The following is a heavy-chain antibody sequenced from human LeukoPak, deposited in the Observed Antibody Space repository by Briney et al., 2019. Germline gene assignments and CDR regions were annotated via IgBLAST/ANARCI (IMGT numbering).Heavy chain of an antibody. D-gene: IGHD5-24*01. CDR3: ARGMAREFDY. V-gene: IGHV3-33*01. CDR1: GFTFSSYG. Sequence: PGRSLRLSCAASGFTFSSYGMHWVRQAPGKGLEWVAVIWYDGSNKYYADSVKRRFTISRDNSKNTLYLQMNSLRAEDTAVYYCARGMAREFDYWGQGTLVTVSS. J-gene: IGHJ4*02. CDR2: IWYDGSNK.